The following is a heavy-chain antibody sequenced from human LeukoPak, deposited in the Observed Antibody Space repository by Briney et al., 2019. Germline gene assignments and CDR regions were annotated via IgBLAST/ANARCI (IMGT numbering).Heavy chain of an antibody. V-gene: IGHV3-21*01. D-gene: IGHD2-15*01. CDR2: LSSTGSHT. J-gene: IGHJ4*02. CDR3: ARDFGYCSGGSCKYYFDY. CDR1: GFTFSTYS. Sequence: PGGSLRLSCAASGFTFSTYSMNWVRQAPGTGLEWVSSLSSTGSHTFYADSVKGRFTISRDNSKNTLYLQMNSLRAEDTAVYYCARDFGYCSGGSCKYYFDYWGQGTLVTVSS.